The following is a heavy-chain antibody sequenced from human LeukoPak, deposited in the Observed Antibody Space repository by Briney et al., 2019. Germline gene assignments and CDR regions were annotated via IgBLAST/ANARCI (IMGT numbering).Heavy chain of an antibody. J-gene: IGHJ4*02. Sequence: PGGSLRLSCAASGFTVSSNYMSWVRQAPGKGLEWVSVIYSGGSTYYADSVKGRFTISRDNSKNTLYLQMNGLRVDDTAVYYCARGRGFDSWGQGALVTISS. CDR3: ARGRGFDS. CDR2: IYSGGST. V-gene: IGHV3-53*01. CDR1: GFTVSSNY.